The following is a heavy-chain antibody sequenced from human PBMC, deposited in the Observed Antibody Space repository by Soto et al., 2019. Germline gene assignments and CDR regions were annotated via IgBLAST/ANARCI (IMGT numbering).Heavy chain of an antibody. D-gene: IGHD1-1*01. CDR3: ARPFDELEPWFDP. CDR2: INAGNGNT. V-gene: IGHV1-3*01. Sequence: ASVKVSCKASGYTFTSYAMHWVRQAPGQRLEWMGWINAGNGNTKYSQKFQGRVTITRDTSASTAYMELSSLRSEDTAVYDCARPFDELEPWFDPWGQGTLVTVSS. CDR1: GYTFTSYA. J-gene: IGHJ5*02.